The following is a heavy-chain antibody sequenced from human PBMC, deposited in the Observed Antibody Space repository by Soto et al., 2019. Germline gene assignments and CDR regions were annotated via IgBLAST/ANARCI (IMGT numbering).Heavy chain of an antibody. CDR2: IYDSESA. J-gene: IGHJ4*02. CDR3: ARASSSSSAADY. Sequence: QVQLQESGPGLVKPSQTLSLTCSVSGESISSGGYYWSWIRHHPGKGLEWIGYIYDSESAYYNPSLMSRVTISMDTSKNHFAVRLSSVTAADTAVYYCARASSSSSAADYWGQGTLATVSS. D-gene: IGHD6-6*01. CDR1: GESISSGGYY. V-gene: IGHV4-31*03.